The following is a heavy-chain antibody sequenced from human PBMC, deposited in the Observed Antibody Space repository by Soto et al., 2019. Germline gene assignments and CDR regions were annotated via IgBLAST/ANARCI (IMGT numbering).Heavy chain of an antibody. CDR1: GFTFSSYA. D-gene: IGHD3-3*01. CDR2: ISGSGGST. V-gene: IGHV3-23*01. J-gene: IGHJ4*02. Sequence: GGSLRLSCAASGFTFSSYAMSWVRQAPGKGLEWVSAISGSGGSTYYADSVKGRFTISRDNSKNTLYLQMNSLRAEDTAVYYCAKDGKITIFGVVIDYFDYWGQGTLVTVSS. CDR3: AKDGKITIFGVVIDYFDY.